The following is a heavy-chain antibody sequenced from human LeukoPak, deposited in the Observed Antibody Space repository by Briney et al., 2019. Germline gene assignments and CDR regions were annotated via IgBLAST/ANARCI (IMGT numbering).Heavy chain of an antibody. CDR2: FNPSGGSA. V-gene: IGHV1-46*01. CDR1: GYTFTWNF. CDR3: ARESCSGGSCYYFGY. Sequence: ASVTVSCKASGYTFTWNFMHWVRQAPGHGLEWMGVFNPSGGSATYSQNFQGRVPMTRDTSTSTVYMEMSSLRSEDTAVYYCARESCSGGSCYYFGYWGQGNLVTVSS. J-gene: IGHJ4*02. D-gene: IGHD2-15*01.